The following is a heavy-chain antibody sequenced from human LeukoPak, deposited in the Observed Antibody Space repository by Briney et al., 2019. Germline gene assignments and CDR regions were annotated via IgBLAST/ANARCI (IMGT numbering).Heavy chain of an antibody. CDR1: GLSFSSYV. CDR2: ISGSGGSR. J-gene: IGHJ6*02. Sequence: GGSLRLSCTASGLSFSSYVMNWVRQAPGKGLEWVSGISGSGGSRYFADSVKGRFAISRGNSKNTVYLQMDSLRAEDTALYYCAKSHNWNDVYYYYGMDVWGQGTTVTVSS. D-gene: IGHD1-1*01. CDR3: AKSHNWNDVYYYYGMDV. V-gene: IGHV3-23*01.